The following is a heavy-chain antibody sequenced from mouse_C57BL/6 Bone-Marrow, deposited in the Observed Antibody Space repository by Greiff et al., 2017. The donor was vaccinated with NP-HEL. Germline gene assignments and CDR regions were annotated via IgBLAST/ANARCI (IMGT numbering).Heavy chain of an antibody. D-gene: IGHD1-1*01. Sequence: EVQLVESGGGLVQPGGSMKLSCVASGFTFSNYWMNWVRQSPEKGLEWVAQIRLKSDNYATHYAESVKGRFTISRDDSKSSVYLQMNNLRAEDTGIYYCTRYYGSSSWFAYWGQGTLVTVSA. J-gene: IGHJ3*01. CDR3: TRYYGSSSWFAY. CDR1: GFTFSNYW. V-gene: IGHV6-3*01. CDR2: IRLKSDNYAT.